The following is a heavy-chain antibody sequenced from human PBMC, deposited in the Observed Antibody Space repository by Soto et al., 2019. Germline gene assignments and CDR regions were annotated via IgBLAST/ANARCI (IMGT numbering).Heavy chain of an antibody. CDR2: IYYSGTT. V-gene: IGHV4-59*01. J-gene: IGHJ4*02. D-gene: IGHD4-17*01. CDR1: GGSISSYY. CDR3: ETSEDYGGNTGDY. Sequence: PSETLSLTCTVSGGSISSYYWSWIRQPPGKGLEWIGYIYYSGTTNYNPSLKSRVTISLDMSKNQFSLNLSSITAADTAVYYCETSEDYGGNTGDYWGQGTLVTVSS.